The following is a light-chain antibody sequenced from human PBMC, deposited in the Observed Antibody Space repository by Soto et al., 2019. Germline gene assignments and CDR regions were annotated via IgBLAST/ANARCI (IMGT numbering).Light chain of an antibody. CDR3: APWYDSRKGV. J-gene: IGLJ1*01. V-gene: IGLV1-44*01. CDR2: TNN. Sequence: QSVLTQPPSASGTPGQRILISCSGSTSNIESHSVNWYQQVPGTAPKLLIITNNQPPSCVPDRFSGSKSGASASLAISGLQSEDEATYYCAPWYDSRKGVFGNGTKLTV. CDR1: TSNIESHS.